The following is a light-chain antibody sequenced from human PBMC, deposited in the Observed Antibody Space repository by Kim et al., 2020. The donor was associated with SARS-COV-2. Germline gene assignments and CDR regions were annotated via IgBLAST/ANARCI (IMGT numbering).Light chain of an antibody. CDR3: HVWDTTSDHHV. V-gene: IGLV3-21*04. CDR1: NIGGKS. Sequence: SYELTQPPSVSVAPGETAKITCGGNNIGGKSVHWYQQKPGQAPVLVIYYDSDRPSGIPERFSGSNSENTATLTITRVEAGDEADYYCHVWDTTSDHHVFG. CDR2: YDS. J-gene: IGLJ1*01.